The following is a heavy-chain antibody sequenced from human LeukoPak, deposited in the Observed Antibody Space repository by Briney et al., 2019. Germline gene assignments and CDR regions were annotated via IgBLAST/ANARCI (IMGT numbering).Heavy chain of an antibody. Sequence: SETLSLTCTVSGDSISGYYWSWIRQPPGKGLEWIGYIYYSGSTNYNPSLKSRVTISVDTSKNQFSLKLSSVTAADTAVYYCARGGDSLWWGYYGMDVWGQGTTVTVSS. CDR2: IYYSGST. V-gene: IGHV4-59*12. J-gene: IGHJ6*02. CDR1: GDSISGYY. CDR3: ARGGDSLWWGYYGMDV. D-gene: IGHD3-16*01.